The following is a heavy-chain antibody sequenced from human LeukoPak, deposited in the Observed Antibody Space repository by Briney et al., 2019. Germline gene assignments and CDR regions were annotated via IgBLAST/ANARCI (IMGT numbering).Heavy chain of an antibody. CDR1: GFTFSDYA. Sequence: GGSLRLSCAASGFTFSDYAMSWFRQAPGKGLEWVALIRGTPYGGTTEYAASVKGRFTISRDDSKSIAYLQMNSLKTEDTAVYYCTRAGKPPYFDYWSQGTLVIVSS. CDR3: TRAGKPPYFDY. CDR2: IRGTPYGGTT. J-gene: IGHJ4*02. V-gene: IGHV3-49*03.